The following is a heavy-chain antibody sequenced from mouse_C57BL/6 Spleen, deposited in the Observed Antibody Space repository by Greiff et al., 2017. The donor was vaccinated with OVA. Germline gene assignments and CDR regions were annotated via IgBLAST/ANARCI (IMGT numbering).Heavy chain of an antibody. V-gene: IGHV1-82*01. Sequence: QVQLQQSGPELVKPGASVKISCKASGYAFRSSWMNWVKQRPGKGLEWIGRIYPGDGDTNYNGKFKGKATLTADKSSSTAYMQLSSLTSEDSAVYFCARKGLTLDYWGQGTTLTVSS. CDR1: GYAFRSSW. J-gene: IGHJ2*01. CDR2: IYPGDGDT. D-gene: IGHD3-1*01. CDR3: ARKGLTLDY.